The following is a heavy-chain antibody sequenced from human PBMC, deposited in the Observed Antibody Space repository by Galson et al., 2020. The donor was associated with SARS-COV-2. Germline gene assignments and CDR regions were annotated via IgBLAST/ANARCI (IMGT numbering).Heavy chain of an antibody. V-gene: IGHV4-59*01. D-gene: IGHD3-22*01. Sequence: NPSETLSLTCTVSGGSISSYYWSWIRQPPGKGLEWLGYIYYTGSTHNNPSLKSRITISVDTSKNQFSLKLSSVTAADTAVYYCARQGYYDSSGYYWPRPNWYFDLWGRGTLVTVSS. CDR1: GGSISSYY. CDR3: ARQGYYDSSGYYWPRPNWYFDL. J-gene: IGHJ2*01. CDR2: IYYTGST.